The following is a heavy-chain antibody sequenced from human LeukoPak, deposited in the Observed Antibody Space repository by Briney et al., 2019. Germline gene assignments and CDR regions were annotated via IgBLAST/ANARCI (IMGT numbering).Heavy chain of an antibody. V-gene: IGHV3-48*01. Sequence: PGGSLRLSCAASGFTFSSYSMNWVRQAPGKGLEWVSYISSSSSTIYYADSVKGRFTISRDNAKNSLYLQMNSLRAEDTAVYYCARDETSNYYYYYMDVWGKGTTVTVSS. CDR1: GFTFSSYS. CDR3: ARDETSNYYYYYMDV. J-gene: IGHJ6*03. CDR2: ISSSSSTI.